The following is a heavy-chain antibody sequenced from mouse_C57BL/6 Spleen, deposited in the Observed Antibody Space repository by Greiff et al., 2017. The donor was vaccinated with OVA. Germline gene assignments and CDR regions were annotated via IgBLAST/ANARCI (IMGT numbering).Heavy chain of an antibody. CDR2: IDPSDSET. CDR3: ARGDDALFDY. V-gene: IGHV1-52*01. D-gene: IGHD2-12*01. Sequence: QVQLKQPGAELVRPGSSVKLSCKASGYTFTSYWMHWVKQRPIQGLEWIGNIDPSDSETHYNQKFKDKATLTVDKSSSTAYMQLSSLTSEDSAVYYCARGDDALFDYWGQGTTLTVSS. J-gene: IGHJ2*01. CDR1: GYTFTSYW.